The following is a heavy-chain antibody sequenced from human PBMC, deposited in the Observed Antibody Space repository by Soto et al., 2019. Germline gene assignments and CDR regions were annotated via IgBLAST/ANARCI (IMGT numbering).Heavy chain of an antibody. J-gene: IGHJ4*02. CDR2: ISYDGSNK. Sequence: VGSLRLSCAASGFTFSSYAMHWVRQAPGKVLEWVAVISYDGSNKYYADSVKGRFTISRDNSKNTLYLQMNSLRAEDTAVYYCAEDSGFDYWGQGTLVTVSS. D-gene: IGHD3-10*01. CDR3: AEDSGFDY. CDR1: GFTFSSYA. V-gene: IGHV3-30-3*01.